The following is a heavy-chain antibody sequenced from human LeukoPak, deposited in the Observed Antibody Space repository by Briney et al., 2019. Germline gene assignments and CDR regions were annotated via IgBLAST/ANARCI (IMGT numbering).Heavy chain of an antibody. J-gene: IGHJ4*02. CDR1: GGSISSYY. CDR2: ISDIGSI. D-gene: IGHD2/OR15-2a*01. Sequence: SETLSLTCTVSGGSISSYYWSWIRQPPGKGLEWIAYISDIGSINYHPPLKSRLTISLDTSKNQFSLMLSSVTAADTAVYYSAGHHPRNTVDFWGQGTLVTVSS. CDR3: AGHHPRNTVDF. V-gene: IGHV4-59*08.